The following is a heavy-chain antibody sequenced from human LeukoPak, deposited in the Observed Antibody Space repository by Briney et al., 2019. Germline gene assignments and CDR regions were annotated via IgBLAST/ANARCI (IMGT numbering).Heavy chain of an antibody. CDR2: IYYSGST. D-gene: IGHD3-9*01. CDR3: ARDQVGYDILTGYSGYYYYYGMDV. Sequence: SETLSLTCTVSGGSISSYYWSWIRRPPGKGLEWIGYIYYSGSTNYNPSLKSRVTISVDTSKNQFSLKLSSVTAADTAVYYCARDQVGYDILTGYSGYYYYYGMDVWGQGTTVTVSS. CDR1: GGSISSYY. V-gene: IGHV4-59*01. J-gene: IGHJ6*02.